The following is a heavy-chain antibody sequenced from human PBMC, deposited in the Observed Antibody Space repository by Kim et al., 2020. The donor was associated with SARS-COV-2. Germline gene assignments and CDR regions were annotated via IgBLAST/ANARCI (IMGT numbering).Heavy chain of an antibody. CDR2: ISDSGNNL. Sequence: GGSLRLSCAASGFTFANFDMNWVRQAPGMGLEWVSFISDSGNNLHHADSVKGRFTISRDNAKNALYLQMNTLRGEDTALYYCVREGGSDVFDMWGRGTMVTVSS. V-gene: IGHV3-48*03. J-gene: IGHJ3*02. CDR1: GFTFANFD. D-gene: IGHD1-1*01. CDR3: VREGGSDVFDM.